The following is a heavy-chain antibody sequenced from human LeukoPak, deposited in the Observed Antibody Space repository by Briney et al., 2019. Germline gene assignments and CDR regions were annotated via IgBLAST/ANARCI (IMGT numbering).Heavy chain of an antibody. CDR3: VKDYRRLIDY. CDR2: IRYDGSNK. Sequence: GGSLRLSCAASGFAFGSYGMHWVRQAPGKRLEWVAFIRYDGSNKYYADSVKGRFTISRDNSKNTLYLQMNSLRAEDTAVYYCVKDYRRLIDYWGQGTLVTVSS. J-gene: IGHJ4*02. D-gene: IGHD3-16*02. CDR1: GFAFGSYG. V-gene: IGHV3-30*02.